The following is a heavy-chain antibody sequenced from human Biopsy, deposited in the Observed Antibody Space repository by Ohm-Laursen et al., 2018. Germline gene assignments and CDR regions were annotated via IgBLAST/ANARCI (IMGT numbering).Heavy chain of an antibody. Sequence: ATVKISCKASGYTFTGYHVHWVRQAPGQGLEWMGWINAKTGDTNYAQKFQGRVTVTRDTSISTAYVDLGSLRSDDTAVYYCTRGGYYYDSLAYYYWFDPWGQGTLVTVSS. CDR1: GYTFTGYH. CDR3: TRGGYYYDSLAYYYWFDP. D-gene: IGHD3-22*01. V-gene: IGHV1-2*02. CDR2: INAKTGDT. J-gene: IGHJ5*02.